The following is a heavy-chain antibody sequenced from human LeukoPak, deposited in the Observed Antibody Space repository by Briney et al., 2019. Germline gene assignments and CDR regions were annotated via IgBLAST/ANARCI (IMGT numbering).Heavy chain of an antibody. J-gene: IGHJ4*02. CDR2: IIPIFGTA. CDR1: GGTFSSYA. D-gene: IGHD3-9*01. CDR3: ARDGAHDILTGSRPLDY. Sequence: SVKVSCKASGGTFSSYAISWVRQAPGQGLEWMGGIIPIFGTANYAQKFQGRVTITTDESTSTAYMELSSLRSEDTAVYYCARDGAHDILTGSRPLDYWGQGTLVTVSS. V-gene: IGHV1-69*05.